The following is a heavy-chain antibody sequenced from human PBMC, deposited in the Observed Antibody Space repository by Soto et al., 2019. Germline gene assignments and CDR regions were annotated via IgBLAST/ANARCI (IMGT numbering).Heavy chain of an antibody. D-gene: IGHD6-19*01. J-gene: IGHJ6*02. CDR2: IYYSGST. CDR3: ARDRSSCGWPVLESYGMDV. V-gene: IGHV4-59*01. Sequence: QVQLQESGPGLVKPSETLSLTCTVSGGSISSYYWSWIRQPPGKGLEWIGYIYYSGSTNYKPSLMSRVTIAVDTSKNQFSLKLSSVTAADTAVYYCARDRSSCGWPVLESYGMDVWGQGTTVTVSS. CDR1: GGSISSYY.